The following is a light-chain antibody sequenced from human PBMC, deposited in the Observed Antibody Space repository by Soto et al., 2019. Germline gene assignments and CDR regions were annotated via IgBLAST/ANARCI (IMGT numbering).Light chain of an antibody. CDR3: LQHNSYPRT. Sequence: DIQMTQSPSSLSASVGDRVTITCRASQDIRDDLRWFQQKPGKGPNLLIYAAFRLQSGVPTRFSGSGSGTEFTLTISSLQPEDFATYFCLQHNSYPRTFGQGTKVEVK. V-gene: IGKV1-17*01. J-gene: IGKJ1*01. CDR1: QDIRDD. CDR2: AAF.